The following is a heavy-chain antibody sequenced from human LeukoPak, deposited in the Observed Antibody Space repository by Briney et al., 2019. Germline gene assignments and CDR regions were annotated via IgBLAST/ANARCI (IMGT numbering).Heavy chain of an antibody. D-gene: IGHD4-23*01. CDR2: IYYSGST. V-gene: IGHV4-39*01. CDR1: GGSISSSSYY. CDR3: ARHERGTVVTPGAFDI. J-gene: IGHJ3*02. Sequence: SETLSLTCTVSGGSISSSSYYWGWIRQPPGKGLEWIGSIYYSGSTYYNPSLKSRVTISVDTSKNQFSLKLSSVTAADTAVYYCARHERGTVVTPGAFDIWGQGTMVTVSS.